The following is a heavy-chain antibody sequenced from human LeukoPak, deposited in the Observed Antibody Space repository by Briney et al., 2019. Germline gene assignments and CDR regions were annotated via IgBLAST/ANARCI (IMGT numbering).Heavy chain of an antibody. J-gene: IGHJ4*02. CDR1: GYSFTGYY. CDR3: AREGRTYGSGDY. CDR2: INPNSGDT. Sequence: ASVKVSCKASGYSFTGYYMHWVRQAPGQGLEWMGWINPNSGDTKYAQKFQGRVTMTRDTSISTAYMELTRLRSDDTAVYYCAREGRTYGSGDYWGQGTLVTVSS. D-gene: IGHD3-10*01. V-gene: IGHV1-2*02.